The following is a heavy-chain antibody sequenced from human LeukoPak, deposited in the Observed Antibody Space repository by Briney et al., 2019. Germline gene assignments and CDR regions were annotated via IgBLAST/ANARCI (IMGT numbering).Heavy chain of an antibody. V-gene: IGHV3-48*02. CDR1: GFTFSTYN. CDR2: ISSTGYTI. CDR3: ARAAPYYYDSSGYSAFDS. D-gene: IGHD3-22*01. Sequence: PGGSLRLSCAASGFTFSTYNMNWVRQAPGKGLEWISSISSTGYTIYYADSVKGRFTISRDNAKNSLYLQMNSLRDEDTAVYYCARAAPYYYDSSGYSAFDSWGQGTMVTVSA. J-gene: IGHJ3*02.